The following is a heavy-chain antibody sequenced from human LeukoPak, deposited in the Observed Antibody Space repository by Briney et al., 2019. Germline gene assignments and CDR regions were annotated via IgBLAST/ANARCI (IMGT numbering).Heavy chain of an antibody. J-gene: IGHJ4*02. Sequence: GASVKVSCKASGGTFSSYAIIWVRQAPGQGLKWMGGIIPIFGTANYAQKFQGRVTITTDESTSTAYMELSSLRSEDTAVYYCARSPRYSYGWFDYWGQGTLVTVSS. D-gene: IGHD5-18*01. V-gene: IGHV1-69*05. CDR1: GGTFSSYA. CDR3: ARSPRYSYGWFDY. CDR2: IIPIFGTA.